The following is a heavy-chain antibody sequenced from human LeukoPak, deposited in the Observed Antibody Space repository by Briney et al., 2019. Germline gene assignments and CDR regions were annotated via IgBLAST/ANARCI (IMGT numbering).Heavy chain of an antibody. CDR1: DGSISGYY. D-gene: IGHD3-10*01. V-gene: IGHV4-59*08. Sequence: PSETLSLTCTVSDGSISGYYWGWIRQAPGRGLEWIAYIHYTGTSNYNPSLRSRAAISVDTSTNQFSLKLTSVTAADTAMYYCARLITNSGSAFDVWGRGTLVTVSS. J-gene: IGHJ2*01. CDR2: IHYTGTS. CDR3: ARLITNSGSAFDV.